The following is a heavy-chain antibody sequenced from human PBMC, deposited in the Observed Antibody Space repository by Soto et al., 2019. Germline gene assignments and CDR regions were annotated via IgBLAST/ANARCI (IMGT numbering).Heavy chain of an antibody. V-gene: IGHV4-31*03. CDR3: ARDGRGELYYYYGMDV. Sequence: SETLSLTCTVSGGSISSGGYYWSWIRQHPGKGLEWIGYIYYSGSTYYNPSLKSRVTISVDTSKNQFSLKLSSVTAADTAVYYCARDGRGELYYYYGMDVWGQGTTVTVSS. J-gene: IGHJ6*02. CDR2: IYYSGST. CDR1: GGSISSGGYY. D-gene: IGHD1-26*01.